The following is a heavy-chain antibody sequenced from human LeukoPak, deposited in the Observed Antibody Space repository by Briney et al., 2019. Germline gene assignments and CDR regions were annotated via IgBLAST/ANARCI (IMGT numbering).Heavy chain of an antibody. CDR1: GGSISSYY. CDR3: AREGVYDFWSGYSSWFDP. D-gene: IGHD3-3*01. V-gene: IGHV4-4*07. J-gene: IGHJ5*02. Sequence: KTSETLSLTCTVSGGSISSYYWSWIRQPAGKGLEWIGRIYTSGSTNYNPSLKSRVTMSVDTSKNQFSLKLSSVTAADTAVYYCAREGVYDFWSGYSSWFDPWGQGTLVTVSS. CDR2: IYTSGST.